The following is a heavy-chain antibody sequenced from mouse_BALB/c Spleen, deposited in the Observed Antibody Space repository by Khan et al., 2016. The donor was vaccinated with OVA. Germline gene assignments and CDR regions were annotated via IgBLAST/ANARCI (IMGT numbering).Heavy chain of an antibody. V-gene: IGHV3-2*02. D-gene: IGHD1-1*01. CDR3: VRSGTISTVVVTDFDY. J-gene: IGHJ2*01. CDR1: GYSITSDYA. CDR2: IKYSGST. Sequence: EVKLLESGPGLVKPSQSLSLTCTVTGYSITSDYAWNWIRQFPGNKLEWMGYIKYSGSTSYNPSLKSRISITRDTSKNQFFLQLKSVTTEDTATYYCVRSGTISTVVVTDFDYWGQGTTLTVSS.